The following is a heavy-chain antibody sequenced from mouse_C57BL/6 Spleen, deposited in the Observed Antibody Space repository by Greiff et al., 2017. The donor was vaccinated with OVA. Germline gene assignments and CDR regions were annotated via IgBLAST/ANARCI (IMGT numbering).Heavy chain of an antibody. J-gene: IGHJ4*01. Sequence: EVKLMESGGGLVKPGGSLKLSCAASGFTFSDYGMNWVRQAPEKGLEWVAYISSGSSTIYYADTVKGRFTIARDNAKNTLFLEMTSLRSEDTAIYYCARSMVTGYAMDYWGQGTSVTVSS. V-gene: IGHV5-17*01. D-gene: IGHD2-2*01. CDR3: ARSMVTGYAMDY. CDR2: ISSGSSTI. CDR1: GFTFSDYG.